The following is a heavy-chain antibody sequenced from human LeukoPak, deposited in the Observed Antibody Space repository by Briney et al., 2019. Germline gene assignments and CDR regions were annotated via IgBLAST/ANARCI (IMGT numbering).Heavy chain of an antibody. CDR1: GGSISSSNW. CDR2: IYHSGST. CDR3: AMAMTTVTYFDY. V-gene: IGHV4-4*02. J-gene: IGHJ4*02. D-gene: IGHD4-17*01. Sequence: PSETLSLTCAVSGGSISSSNWWSWVRQPPGKGLEWIGEIYHSGSTNYNPSLKSRVTISVDESKNQFSLKLSSVTAADTAVYYCAMAMTTVTYFDYWGQGTLVTVSS.